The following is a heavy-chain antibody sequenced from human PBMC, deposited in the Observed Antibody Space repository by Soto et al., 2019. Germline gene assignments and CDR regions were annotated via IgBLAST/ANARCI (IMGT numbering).Heavy chain of an antibody. J-gene: IGHJ5*02. CDR1: GFTFTNYY. D-gene: IGHD1-1*01. V-gene: IGHV1-46*01. Sequence: QVQLVQSGTEVKKPGASMKISCKASGFTFTNYYMHWVRQAPGQGLEWMGILNPTDGTTTYAEKFRGRVIMTRDTSTSTVYLELSSLTSEDTAVFYCAGAPPNDGWFDPWGQGTLVIVSS. CDR2: LNPTDGTT. CDR3: AGAPPNDGWFDP.